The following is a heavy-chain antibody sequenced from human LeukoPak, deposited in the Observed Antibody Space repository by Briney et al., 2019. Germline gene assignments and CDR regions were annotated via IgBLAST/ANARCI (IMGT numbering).Heavy chain of an antibody. D-gene: IGHD4-17*01. J-gene: IGHJ4*02. V-gene: IGHV3-74*01. CDR1: GFTFSGFW. CDR2: ITEDASNT. Sequence: GGSLRLSCAASGFTFSGFWMHWVRQAPGKGLVWVSRITEDASNTTYADSVKGRFTISRDNAKNTLYLQMNSLRAEDTAVYYCARDLAYGVDYWSQGTLVTVSS. CDR3: ARDLAYGVDY.